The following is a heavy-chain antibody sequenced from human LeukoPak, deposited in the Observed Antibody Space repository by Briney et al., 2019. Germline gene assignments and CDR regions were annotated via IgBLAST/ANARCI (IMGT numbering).Heavy chain of an antibody. J-gene: IGHJ4*02. CDR2: IRFDETTT. D-gene: IGHD2-21*02. CDR3: TSSGVMTATSVFDY. Sequence: PGGSLRLSCAASGFAFSRYVMHCVRQAPGKGLEWVAFIRFDETTTYYADSVKGRFIVSRDNSKNTLWLQMNNMRPDDTGVYFCTSSGVMTATSVFDYWGQGTVATVSS. V-gene: IGHV3-30*02. CDR1: GFAFSRYV.